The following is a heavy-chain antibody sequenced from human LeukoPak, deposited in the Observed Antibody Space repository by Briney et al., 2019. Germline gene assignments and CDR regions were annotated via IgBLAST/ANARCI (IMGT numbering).Heavy chain of an antibody. V-gene: IGHV3-21*01. D-gene: IGHD3-10*01. CDR3: ARDVSGRGTAFDI. CDR1: GFTFSTYS. CDR2: ITSSSSYI. J-gene: IGHJ3*02. Sequence: NPGGSLRLSCAASGFTFSTYSMNWVRQAPGKGPERVSAITSSSSYIYYADSVKGRFTISRDNAKNSLYLQMNSLRAEDTAVYYCARDVSGRGTAFDIWGQGTMVTVPS.